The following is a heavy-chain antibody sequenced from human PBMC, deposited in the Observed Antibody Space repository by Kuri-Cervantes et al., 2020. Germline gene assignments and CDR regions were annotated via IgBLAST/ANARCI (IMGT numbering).Heavy chain of an antibody. D-gene: IGHD3-9*01. CDR3: APFNTYYDLLAVYWENSFDP. V-gene: IGHV4-34*01. J-gene: IGHJ5*02. CDR2: INQSGST. CDR1: GGSISSYY. Sequence: SESRSLTCTVAGGSISSYYWSWNRQPAGKGLEWIGEINQSGSTNYNPSLKSRVTIPVDTSKNQFSLKLSSVTAADTAVYYCAPFNTYYDLLAVYWENSFDPWGQGILVTVSS.